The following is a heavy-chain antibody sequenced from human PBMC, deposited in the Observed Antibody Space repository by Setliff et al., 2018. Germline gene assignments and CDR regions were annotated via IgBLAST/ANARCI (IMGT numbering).Heavy chain of an antibody. CDR2: MYHSGDT. CDR3: ARLPPLHTPMALTFDY. D-gene: IGHD5-18*01. V-gene: IGHV4-59*08. J-gene: IGHJ4*02. CDR1: GGSVRGYY. Sequence: SETLSLTCTVSGGSVRGYYWSWIRQPPGKGLEWIGYMYHSGDTNYNPSLKSRVTISVDTSKNQFSLELRSVTAADTAVYYCARLPPLHTPMALTFDYWGQGILVTVSS.